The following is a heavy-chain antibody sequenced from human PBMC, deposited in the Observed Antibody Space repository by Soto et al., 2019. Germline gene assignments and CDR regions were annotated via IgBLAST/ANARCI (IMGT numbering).Heavy chain of an antibody. J-gene: IGHJ3*02. CDR1: GFTFSGSA. V-gene: IGHV3-73*01. CDR2: IRSKANRYAT. CDR3: TTERCTGTNCYVKNAFDS. Sequence: GGSLRLSCAASGFTFSGSAMHWVRQASGKGLGWVGRIRSKANRYATAYAASVKGRFTISRDDSKNAAYLKMNSLKIEDTGVYYCTTERCTGTNCYVKNAFDSWGQGTMVTVSS. D-gene: IGHD2-2*01.